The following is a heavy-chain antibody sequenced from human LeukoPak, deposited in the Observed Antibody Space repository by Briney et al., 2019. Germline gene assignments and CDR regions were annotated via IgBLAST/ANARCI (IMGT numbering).Heavy chain of an antibody. CDR3: ARDPYSGNYGNDYYYYMDV. J-gene: IGHJ6*03. CDR1: GFTFSNYN. V-gene: IGHV3-21*01. Sequence: GRSLRLSCAASGFTFSNYNINWVRQAPGKSTEWVSSITISGTYIFYADSVKGRFTISRDNANNSLYLQMDSLGPEDTAVYYCARDPYSGNYGNDYYYYMDVWGKGTTVTISS. CDR2: ITISGTYI. D-gene: IGHD1-26*01.